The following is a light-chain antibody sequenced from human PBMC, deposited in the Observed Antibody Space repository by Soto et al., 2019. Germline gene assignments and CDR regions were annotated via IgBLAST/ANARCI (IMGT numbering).Light chain of an antibody. CDR1: QSVSSN. CDR3: QQYNNWPPWK. J-gene: IGKJ1*01. V-gene: IGKV3-15*01. CDR2: GAS. Sequence: EIVMTQSPATLSVSPGERATLSCRASQSVSSNLAWYQQKPGQAPRLLIYGASTRATGIPARFSGSGSGTEFTLTISSLQSEDFAVSSCQQYNNWPPWKFGQGTKVEIK.